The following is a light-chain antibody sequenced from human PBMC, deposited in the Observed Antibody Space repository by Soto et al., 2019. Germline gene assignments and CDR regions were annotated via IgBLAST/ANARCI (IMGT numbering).Light chain of an antibody. J-gene: IGLJ2*01. CDR3: SSYTTSSPLVV. CDR2: EVS. V-gene: IGLV2-14*01. CDR1: SSDVGGHNY. Sequence: QSVLTQPASVSGSPGQSITISCTETSSDVGGHNYVSWYQQHPGKAPKVMIFEVSNRPSGVSSRFSGSKSGNTASLTITGLQAEDEADYFCSSYTTSSPLVVFGGGTKLTVL.